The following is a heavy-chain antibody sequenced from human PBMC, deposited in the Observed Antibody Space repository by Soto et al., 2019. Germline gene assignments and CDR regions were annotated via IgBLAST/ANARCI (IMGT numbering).Heavy chain of an antibody. CDR1: GGSISSYY. CDR3: ARRYGSAFDF. Sequence: PSETLSLTCTVSGGSISSYYWSWIRQPPGKGLEWIGYIYYRGSTNYNPSIKSRDTISVDTSKNQFSLKMTSVTAADTAVYYCARRYGSAFDFWGQGTMVTVSS. CDR2: IYYRGST. D-gene: IGHD3-10*01. J-gene: IGHJ3*01. V-gene: IGHV4-59*01.